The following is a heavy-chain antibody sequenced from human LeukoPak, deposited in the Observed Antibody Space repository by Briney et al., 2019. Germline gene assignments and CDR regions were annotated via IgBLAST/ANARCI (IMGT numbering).Heavy chain of an antibody. J-gene: IGHJ3*02. CDR3: ARDRNDYGGDDAFDI. Sequence: GGSLRLSCAASGFTFSNYWMHWVRQAPGKGLVWVSRINSDGSSTSYADSVKGRFTISRDNAKNTLYLQMNSLRDEDTAVYYCARDRNDYGGDDAFDIWGQRTMVTVSS. CDR1: GFTFSNYW. V-gene: IGHV3-74*01. CDR2: INSDGSST. D-gene: IGHD4-23*01.